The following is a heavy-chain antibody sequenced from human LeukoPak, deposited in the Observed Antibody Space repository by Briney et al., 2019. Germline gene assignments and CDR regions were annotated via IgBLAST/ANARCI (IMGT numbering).Heavy chain of an antibody. Sequence: ASVRVSCKASGYTFTSYGISWVRQAPGQGVEWMGWISAYNGNTNYAQKLQGRVTMTTDTSTSTAYMELRSLRSDDTAVYYCAGDGRYSSGNDAFDIWGQGTMVTVSS. V-gene: IGHV1-18*01. D-gene: IGHD6-19*01. CDR1: GYTFTSYG. CDR2: ISAYNGNT. J-gene: IGHJ3*02. CDR3: AGDGRYSSGNDAFDI.